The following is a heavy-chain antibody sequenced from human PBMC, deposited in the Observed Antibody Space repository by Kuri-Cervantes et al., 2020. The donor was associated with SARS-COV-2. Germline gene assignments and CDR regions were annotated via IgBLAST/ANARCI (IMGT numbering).Heavy chain of an antibody. CDR2: IFSNDEK. CDR3: ARILSTYSSSWLVGGAIYYYYMDV. D-gene: IGHD6-13*01. J-gene: IGHJ6*03. Sequence: SGPTLVKPTETLTLTCTVSGFSLSNVRMGVSWIRQPRGKALEWLAHIFSNDEKSYSTSLKSRLTISKDTSKSQVVLTMTNMDPVDTATYFCARILSTYSSSWLVGGAIYYYYMDVWGKGTTVTVSS. CDR1: GFSLSNVRMG. V-gene: IGHV2-26*01.